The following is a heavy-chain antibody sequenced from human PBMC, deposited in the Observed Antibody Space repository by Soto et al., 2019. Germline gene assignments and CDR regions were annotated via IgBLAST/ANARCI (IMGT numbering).Heavy chain of an antibody. D-gene: IGHD5-12*01. CDR2: IYYSGST. J-gene: IGHJ6*03. Sequence: SETLSLTCTVSGGSISSSSYYWGWIRQPPGKGLEWIGSIYYSGSTYYNPSLKSRVTISVDTSKNQFSLKLSSVTAADTAVYYCARPIAEYIGYDLPAYYYYYMDVWGKGTTVTVSS. V-gene: IGHV4-39*01. CDR1: GGSISSSSYY. CDR3: ARPIAEYIGYDLPAYYYYYMDV.